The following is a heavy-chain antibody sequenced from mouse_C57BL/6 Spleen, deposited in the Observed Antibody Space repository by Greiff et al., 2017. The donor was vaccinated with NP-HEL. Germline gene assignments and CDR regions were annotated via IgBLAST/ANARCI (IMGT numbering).Heavy chain of an antibody. J-gene: IGHJ2*01. CDR3: ARRGYGSSYGDYFDY. D-gene: IGHD1-1*01. V-gene: IGHV14-3*01. CDR2: IDPANGNT. Sequence: VQLQQSVAELVRPGASVKLSCTASGFNIKNTYMHWVKQRPEQGLEWIGRIDPANGNTKYAPKFPGKATITADTSSNTAYLQLSSLTSEDTAIYYCARRGYGSSYGDYFDYWGQGTTLTVSS. CDR1: GFNIKNTY.